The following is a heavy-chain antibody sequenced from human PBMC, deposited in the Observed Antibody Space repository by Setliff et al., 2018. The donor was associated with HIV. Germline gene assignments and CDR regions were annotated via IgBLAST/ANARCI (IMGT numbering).Heavy chain of an antibody. J-gene: IGHJ4*02. CDR3: ARGPNYYDRGSYYNFDY. D-gene: IGHD3-22*01. CDR2: INPNSGGT. V-gene: IGHV1-2*02. Sequence: ASVKVSCKVSGYTLTELSIHWMRQAPGQGLEWMGWINPNSGGTDYAQKFRGRVTMTRDTSISTAYMGLSRLTSDDTAVYYCARGPNYYDRGSYYNFDYWGEGTLVTVSS. CDR1: GYTLTELS.